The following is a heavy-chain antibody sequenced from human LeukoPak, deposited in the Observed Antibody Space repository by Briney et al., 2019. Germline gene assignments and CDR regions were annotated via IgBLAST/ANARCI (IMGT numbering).Heavy chain of an antibody. J-gene: IGHJ3*02. Sequence: GRSLRLSCAASGFTFSNYAMSWVRQAPGKGLEWVSVIYKVGNTFYADFVKGRFTISRDNSKNTLYLQMNSLRAEDTALYYCARGLVVGGTGVWAFDIWGQGTMVTVSS. CDR3: ARGLVVGGTGVWAFDI. D-gene: IGHD1-26*01. V-gene: IGHV3-66*01. CDR2: IYKVGNT. CDR1: GFTFSNYA.